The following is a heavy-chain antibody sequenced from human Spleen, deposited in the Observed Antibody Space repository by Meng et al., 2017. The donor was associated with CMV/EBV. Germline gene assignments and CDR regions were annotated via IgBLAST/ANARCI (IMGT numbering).Heavy chain of an antibody. Sequence: SVMVSCKASGGTFSSYAISWVRQAPGQGLEWMGGIIPILGIAKYAQMFQGRVTITADKLTTTAYMVLSSLSSDDTAVYYCARDGTYYYAGGDYHGLEWGQGTLVTVSS. CDR1: GGTFSSYA. J-gene: IGHJ4*02. CDR3: ARDGTYYYAGGDYHGLE. V-gene: IGHV1-69*10. D-gene: IGHD3-22*01. CDR2: IIPILGIA.